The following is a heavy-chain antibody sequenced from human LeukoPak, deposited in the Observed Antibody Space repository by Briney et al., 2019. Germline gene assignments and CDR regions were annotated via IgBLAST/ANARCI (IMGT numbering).Heavy chain of an antibody. CDR1: GGSFSGYY. V-gene: IGHV4-34*01. D-gene: IGHD1-1*01. J-gene: IGHJ4*02. CDR2: INHSGST. CDR3: ARGLRGYKWPERSEMYYFDY. Sequence: PSETLFLTCAVYGGSFSGYYWSWIRQPPGKGLEWIGEINHSGSTNYNPSLKSRVTISVDTSKNQFSLKLSSVTAADTAVYYCARGLRGYKWPERSEMYYFDYWGRGTLVTVSS.